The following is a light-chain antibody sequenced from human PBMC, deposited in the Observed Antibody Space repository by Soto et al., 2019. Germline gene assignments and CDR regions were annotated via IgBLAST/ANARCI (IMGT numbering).Light chain of an antibody. J-gene: IGKJ5*01. Sequence: EIVLPQSPATLSLSPGARAPLSGGASADVSSSYVAWYQQESGLAPRLLIHDASSRATGIPDRFSGSKSGTEFTLTIRRLEPEEAAVYYCQQYGSSPITFGKGTRLEIK. CDR2: DAS. CDR1: ADVSSSY. V-gene: IGKV3D-20*01. CDR3: QQYGSSPIT.